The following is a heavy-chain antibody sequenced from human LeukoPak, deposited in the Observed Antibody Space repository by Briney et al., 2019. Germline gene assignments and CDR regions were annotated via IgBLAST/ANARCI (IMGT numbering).Heavy chain of an antibody. D-gene: IGHD2-2*01. Sequence: GASVKVSCKASGYTFTSYYMHWVRQAPGQGLEWMGWINPNSGGTNYAQKFQGRVTMTRDTSISTAYMELSRLRSDDTAVYYCARKGGGGYCSSTSCSPVGFRYNWFDPWGQGTLVTVSS. V-gene: IGHV1-2*02. J-gene: IGHJ5*02. CDR1: GYTFTSYY. CDR2: INPNSGGT. CDR3: ARKGGGGYCSSTSCSPVGFRYNWFDP.